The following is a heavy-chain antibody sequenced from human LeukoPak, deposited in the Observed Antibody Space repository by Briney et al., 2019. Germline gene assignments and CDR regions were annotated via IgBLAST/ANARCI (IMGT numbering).Heavy chain of an antibody. V-gene: IGHV5-51*01. J-gene: IGHJ3*02. CDR3: ATAGIAPAGAPAGAFDI. CDR2: IYPGDSDT. D-gene: IGHD6-13*01. CDR1: GYSFTSYW. Sequence: GESLKISCKGSGYSFTSYWIAWVRQMPGKGLEWMGIIYPGDSDTRYSPSFQGQVTISADKSISTAYLQWSSLKASDTAMYYCATAGIAPAGAPAGAFDIWGQGTMVTVSS.